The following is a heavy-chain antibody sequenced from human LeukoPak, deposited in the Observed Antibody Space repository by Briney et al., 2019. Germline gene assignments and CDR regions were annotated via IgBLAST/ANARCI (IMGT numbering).Heavy chain of an antibody. J-gene: IGHJ3*02. CDR1: GGSISSGSYY. CDR3: ARDPGVGATPDAFDI. CDR2: IYTSGST. Sequence: PSQTLSLTCTVSGGSISSGSYYWSWIRQPAGKGLEWIGRIYTSGSTNYNPSLKSRVTISVDTSKNQFSLKLSSVTAADTAVYYCARDPGVGATPDAFDIWGQGTMVTVSS. V-gene: IGHV4-61*02. D-gene: IGHD1-26*01.